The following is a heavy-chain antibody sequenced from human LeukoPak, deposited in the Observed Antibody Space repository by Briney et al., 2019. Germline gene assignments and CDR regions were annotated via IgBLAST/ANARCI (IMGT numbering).Heavy chain of an antibody. Sequence: ASVKVSCKASGYTFGNSGISWVRQAPGQGLEWMGWTNAYNGNTIYAENFQGRVTMTTDTSTSTAYMELTSLRSDDTAVYYCAREERYCSSSRCFVGVGNDYWGQGTLVSVSS. CDR1: GYTFGNSG. CDR2: TNAYNGNT. V-gene: IGHV1-18*01. J-gene: IGHJ4*02. CDR3: AREERYCSSSRCFVGVGNDY. D-gene: IGHD2-2*01.